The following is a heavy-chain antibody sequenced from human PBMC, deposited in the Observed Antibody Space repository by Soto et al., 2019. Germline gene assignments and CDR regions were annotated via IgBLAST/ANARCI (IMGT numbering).Heavy chain of an antibody. Sequence: ASEKVSCKASGYTFTSYGISWVRQAPGQGLERMGWISAYNGNTNYAQKLQGRVTMTTDTSTSTAYMELRSLRSDDTAVYYCARGTGYCSGGSCLAYYFDYGGQGTLVTVSS. CDR2: ISAYNGNT. CDR3: ARGTGYCSGGSCLAYYFDY. D-gene: IGHD2-15*01. CDR1: GYTFTSYG. J-gene: IGHJ4*02. V-gene: IGHV1-18*01.